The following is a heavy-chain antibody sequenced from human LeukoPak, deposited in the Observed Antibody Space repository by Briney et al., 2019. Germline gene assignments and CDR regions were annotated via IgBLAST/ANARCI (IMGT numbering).Heavy chain of an antibody. Sequence: GGSLRLSCSASGFTFSDYWMMWVRQAPGKGLEWVGNIRQDDSEKNYVDSVKGRFTISRDNAKSSLYLQMNSLRAEDTAIYYCATDRKVGTWDPRFNYWGQGALVTVSS. CDR2: IRQDDSEK. D-gene: IGHD4-23*01. CDR1: GFTFSDYW. V-gene: IGHV3-7*01. CDR3: ATDRKVGTWDPRFNY. J-gene: IGHJ4*02.